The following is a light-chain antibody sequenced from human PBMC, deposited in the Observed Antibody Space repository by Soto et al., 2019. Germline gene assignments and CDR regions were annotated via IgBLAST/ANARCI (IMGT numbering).Light chain of an antibody. Sequence: DIQMTQFPSTLSASVGERVTITCRASQSIRSWLAWYQQKPGKAPNLLIYKASSLPSGVPSRFSGSGYGTEVTITISSLQPAAIETYYCQQYDSYSTFGGGTKVQIK. CDR2: KAS. CDR3: QQYDSYST. CDR1: QSIRSW. J-gene: IGKJ4*01. V-gene: IGKV1-5*03.